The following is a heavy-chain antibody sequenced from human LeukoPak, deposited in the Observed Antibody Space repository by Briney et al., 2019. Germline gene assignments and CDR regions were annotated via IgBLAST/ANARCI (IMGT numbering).Heavy chain of an antibody. CDR3: AREAYYDSSGYYMDV. J-gene: IGHJ6*03. V-gene: IGHV4-38-2*02. Sequence: SETLSLTCAVYGGSFSGYYWGWIRQPPGEGLEWIGSIYHSGSTYYNPSLKSRVTISVDTSKNQFSLKLSSVTAADTAVYYCAREAYYDSSGYYMDVWGKGTTVTVSS. CDR2: IYHSGST. D-gene: IGHD3-22*01. CDR1: GGSFSGYY.